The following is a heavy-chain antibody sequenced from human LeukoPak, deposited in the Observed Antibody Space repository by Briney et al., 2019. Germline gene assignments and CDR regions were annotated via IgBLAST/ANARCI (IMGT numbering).Heavy chain of an antibody. J-gene: IGHJ6*02. D-gene: IGHD3-10*01. V-gene: IGHV1-69*13. Sequence: SVKVSCKASGGTFSSYAISWVRQAPGQGLEWMGGIIPIFGTANYAQKFQGRVTITADESTSTAYMELSSLRSEDTAVYYCATARLWFGELLVGMDVWGQGTTVTVSS. CDR1: GGTFSSYA. CDR2: IIPIFGTA. CDR3: ATARLWFGELLVGMDV.